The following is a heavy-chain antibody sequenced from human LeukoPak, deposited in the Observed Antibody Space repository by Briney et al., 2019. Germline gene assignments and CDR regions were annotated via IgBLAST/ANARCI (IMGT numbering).Heavy chain of an antibody. CDR3: AKDPPFSFGNPGAFDI. CDR2: ISDSGGNT. D-gene: IGHD3-10*01. V-gene: IGHV3-23*01. Sequence: GGALRLSCAASGFTFSSYAMSWVRQAPGKGLEWVSTISDSGGNTYYADSVKGRFTISRDNSKNTLYLQMNSLRAGDTAVYYCAKDPPFSFGNPGAFDIWGQGTMVTVSS. CDR1: GFTFSSYA. J-gene: IGHJ3*02.